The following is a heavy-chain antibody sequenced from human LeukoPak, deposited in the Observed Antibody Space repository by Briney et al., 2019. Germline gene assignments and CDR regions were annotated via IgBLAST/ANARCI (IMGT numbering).Heavy chain of an antibody. J-gene: IGHJ6*02. CDR2: ISYDGSNK. CDR3: AKEENSGWFYYYYGMVV. D-gene: IGHD6-19*01. Sequence: GGSLRLSCAASGFTFSSYGMYWVRQAPGKGLEWVAVISYDGSNKYYADSVKGRFTISRDNSKNTLYLQMNSLRAEDTAVYYCAKEENSGWFYYYYGMVVWGQGTTVTVSS. CDR1: GFTFSSYG. V-gene: IGHV3-30*18.